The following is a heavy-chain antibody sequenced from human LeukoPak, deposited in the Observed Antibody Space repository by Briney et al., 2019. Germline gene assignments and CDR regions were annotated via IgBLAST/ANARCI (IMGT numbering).Heavy chain of an antibody. CDR3: ARSLSSYCGGDCYKNWFDP. CDR2: IYYSGST. J-gene: IGHJ5*02. V-gene: IGHV4-59*01. CDR1: GGSISSYY. Sequence: SETLSLTCTVSGGSISSYYWSWIRQPPGKGLEWIGYIYYSGSTNYNPSLKSRVTISVDTSKNQFSLKLSSVTAVDTAVYYCARSLSSYCGGDCYKNWFDPWGQGTLVTVSS. D-gene: IGHD2-21*01.